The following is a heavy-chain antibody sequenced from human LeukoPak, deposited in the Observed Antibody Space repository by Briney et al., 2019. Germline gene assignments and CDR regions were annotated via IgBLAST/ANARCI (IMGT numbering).Heavy chain of an antibody. J-gene: IGHJ6*02. V-gene: IGHV3-33*01. CDR3: ARDRGAWGDWSGMDV. CDR1: GFTFSNHI. CDR2: IWYDGRNK. Sequence: GTSLRLSCAASGFTFSNHIMHWVRQAPGKGLEWVAGIWYDGRNKYYGDSVRGRFTISKDDSENTLYLQVNSLRAEDTAVYHCARDRGAWGDWSGMDVWGQGTTVTVSS. D-gene: IGHD2-21*02.